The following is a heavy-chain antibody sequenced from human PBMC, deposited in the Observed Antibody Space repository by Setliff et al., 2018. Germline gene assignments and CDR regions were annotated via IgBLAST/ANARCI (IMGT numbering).Heavy chain of an antibody. Sequence: PSETLSLTCTVSGGPINSDRYYWGWIRQPPGKGLEWIGSMYSSGSTYYNPSLKSRVTISVDAPDNQFSVKLSSVTAADTAVYYCARHKSNGSGSYPSLYMDVRGKGIMVTVSS. CDR1: GGPINSDRYY. CDR3: ARHKSNGSGSYPSLYMDV. J-gene: IGHJ6*03. CDR2: MYSSGST. D-gene: IGHD3-10*01. V-gene: IGHV4-39*01.